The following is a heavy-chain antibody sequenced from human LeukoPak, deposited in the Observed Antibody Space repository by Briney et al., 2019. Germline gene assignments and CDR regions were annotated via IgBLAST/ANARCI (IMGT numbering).Heavy chain of an antibody. CDR2: IKQVGSET. CDR3: ASYYCTTTTCYYFEY. V-gene: IGHV3-7*01. J-gene: IGHJ4*02. Sequence: GGSLRLSCAASGFTPSNYWMSWVRQAPGEGLEWVANIKQVGSETYYVDSVKGRFTISRHNAKHSLYRQINRLRADDTAVYYCASYYCTTTTCYYFEYWGQGTLVTVSS. CDR1: GFTPSNYW. D-gene: IGHD2-2*01.